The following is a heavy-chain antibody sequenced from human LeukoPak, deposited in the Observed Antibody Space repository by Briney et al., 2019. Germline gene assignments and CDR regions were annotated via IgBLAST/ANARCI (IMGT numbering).Heavy chain of an antibody. Sequence: GGSLRLSCAASGFTFSSYAMHWVRQAPGKGLEWVAVISYDGSNKYYADSVKGRFTISRDNSKNTLYLQMNSLRAEDTAVYYCARDAVAGRPSYYFDYWGQGTLVTVSS. CDR1: GFTFSSYA. V-gene: IGHV3-30-3*01. CDR2: ISYDGSNK. J-gene: IGHJ4*02. CDR3: ARDAVAGRPSYYFDY. D-gene: IGHD6-19*01.